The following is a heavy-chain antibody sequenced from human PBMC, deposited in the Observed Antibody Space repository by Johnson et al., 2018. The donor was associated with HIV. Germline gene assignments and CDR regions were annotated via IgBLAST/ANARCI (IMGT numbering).Heavy chain of an antibody. J-gene: IGHJ3*02. CDR3: ARFDSGWQWQGLDI. CDR2: ISYDGSNK. Sequence: QVQLVESGGGVVQPGRSLRLSCAASGFTFSSYVMHWVRQAPGKGLECVAVISYDGSNKYYADSVKGRFTISRDNSKNTLYLQMNSLRAEDTAVYYCARFDSGWQWQGLDIWGQGTMVTVSS. D-gene: IGHD6-19*01. V-gene: IGHV3-30*04. CDR1: GFTFSSYV.